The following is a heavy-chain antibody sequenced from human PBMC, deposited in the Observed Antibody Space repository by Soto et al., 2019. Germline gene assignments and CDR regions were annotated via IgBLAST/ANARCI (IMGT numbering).Heavy chain of an antibody. Sequence: QVQLVQSGAEVQKPGSSVKVSCKASGGTFSSYAISWVRQASGQGLEWMGGIIPIFGTANYAQKFQGRVTITADESTSTAYMELSSLRSEDTAVYYCARGSSSSTWYDPWYFDLWGRGTLVTVSS. D-gene: IGHD6-13*01. CDR2: IIPIFGTA. CDR1: GGTFSSYA. V-gene: IGHV1-69*01. CDR3: ARGSSSSTWYDPWYFDL. J-gene: IGHJ2*01.